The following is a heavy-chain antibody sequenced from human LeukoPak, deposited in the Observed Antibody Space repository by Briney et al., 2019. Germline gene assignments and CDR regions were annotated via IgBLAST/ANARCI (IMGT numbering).Heavy chain of an antibody. J-gene: IGHJ4*02. V-gene: IGHV3-74*01. CDR3: ARYVVASACFDS. D-gene: IGHD2-21*01. CDR1: GFTLSGYW. Sequence: PGGSLRLSCAASGFTLSGYWMHWVRQAPGEGLVGVSHMNSDGTVTTYADSVRGRFTISRDKAKNTLFLQMSSLRAEETAVYYCARYVVASACFDSWGQGTPVSVSS. CDR2: MNSDGTVT.